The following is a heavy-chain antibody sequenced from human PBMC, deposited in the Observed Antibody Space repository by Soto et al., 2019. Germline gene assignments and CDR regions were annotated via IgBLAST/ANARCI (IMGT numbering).Heavy chain of an antibody. Sequence: QVQLGQSGPEVRKPGASVKVSCEASGYTFTTSGISWVRQVPGQGLEWMGWISTYNGNTNSAQNFQGRVLMTADTSTGTAYMELMSLKSDDTAVYYCARQGSWPYYYYGLDVWGQGTIVTVSS. CDR2: ISTYNGNT. J-gene: IGHJ6*02. CDR3: ARQGSWPYYYYGLDV. V-gene: IGHV1-18*01. D-gene: IGHD1-26*01. CDR1: GYTFTTSG.